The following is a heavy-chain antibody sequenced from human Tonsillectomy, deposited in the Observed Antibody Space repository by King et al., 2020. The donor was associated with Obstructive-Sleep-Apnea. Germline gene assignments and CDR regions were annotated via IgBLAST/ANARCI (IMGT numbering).Heavy chain of an antibody. J-gene: IGHJ4*02. CDR2: MYYSGNT. D-gene: IGHD5-12*01. Sequence: QLQESGPGLVKPSETLSLTCTVSGGSISNYYWSWIRQPPGKGLEWIGYMYYSGNTNFNPSLKSRVTISADTSTIQFSLRLSSVTAADTAGYYCARHRGVEDYGGYGDYFDYWGQGTLVTVSS. CDR3: ARHRGVEDYGGYGDYFDY. V-gene: IGHV4-59*08. CDR1: GGSISNYY.